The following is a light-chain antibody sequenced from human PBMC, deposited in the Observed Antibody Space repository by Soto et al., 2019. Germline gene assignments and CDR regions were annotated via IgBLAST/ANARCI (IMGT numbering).Light chain of an antibody. CDR1: QSVSSY. Sequence: EIVLTQSPAILSLSPGERVTLSCRASQSVSSYLAWYHQKPGQAPRLLIYDASNRATGIPARFSGSGSGTDFTLTISSLEPEDFAVYYCQQRSTWLTFGGGTKVEIK. V-gene: IGKV3-11*01. J-gene: IGKJ4*01. CDR2: DAS. CDR3: QQRSTWLT.